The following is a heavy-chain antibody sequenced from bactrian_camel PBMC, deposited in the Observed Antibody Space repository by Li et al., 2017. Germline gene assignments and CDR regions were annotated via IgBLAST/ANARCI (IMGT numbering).Heavy chain of an antibody. CDR1: GFTVSSGC. D-gene: IGHD3*01. Sequence: QVQLVESGGGKVQPGGSLRLSCAASGFTVSSGCMGWFRQVQGKEREGIAVISRYGIPTLTASTSVKGRFTISRDNTKNTLYLQMNSLKPEDTAMFYCAADKYRGYCSGSASLMEENVYWGQGTQVTVS. CDR2: ISRYGIP. CDR3: AADKYRGYCSGSASLMEENVY. V-gene: IGHV3S26*01. J-gene: IGHJ4*01.